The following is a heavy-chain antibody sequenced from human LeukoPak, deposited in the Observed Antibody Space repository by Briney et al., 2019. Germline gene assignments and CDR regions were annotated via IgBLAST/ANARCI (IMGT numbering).Heavy chain of an antibody. CDR3: AKALRSSSCHGGCAFDI. J-gene: IGHJ3*02. V-gene: IGHV3-23*01. CDR1: GFTFSSYA. CDR2: ISGSGSST. Sequence: GGSLRLSCAASGFTFSSYAMSWVRQAPGKGLEWVSAISGSGSSTYYADSVKGRFTISRDNSKNTLYLQMNSLRAEDTAVYYCAKALRSSSCHGGCAFDIWGQGTMVTVSS. D-gene: IGHD6-13*01.